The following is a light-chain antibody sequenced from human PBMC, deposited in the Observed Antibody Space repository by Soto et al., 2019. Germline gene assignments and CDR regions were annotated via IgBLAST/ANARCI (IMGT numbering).Light chain of an antibody. V-gene: IGKV3-15*01. Sequence: EIVMTQSPATLSVSPGERATLSCRASQSVSINLAWYQQKPCQAPRLLIYGASTRATGIPARFSGSRSGTEFTLTISSLQSEDFAVYYCQQYNNWPQTFGQGTKVEIK. CDR1: QSVSIN. CDR2: GAS. J-gene: IGKJ1*01. CDR3: QQYNNWPQT.